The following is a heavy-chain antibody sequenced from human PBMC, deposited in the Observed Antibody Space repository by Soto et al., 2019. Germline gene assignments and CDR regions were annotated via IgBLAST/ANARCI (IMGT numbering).Heavy chain of an antibody. Sequence: SGQDSCKASGSTFSNYASNWVRQAPGQGLEWMGGIMPLFGRPNYSQKFQARVTFTAHKSTNTSYMELRRLRSHDTAVYYCARRWETVGSTTPFADWAQGTLVTVSS. CDR3: ARRWETVGSTTPFAD. CDR2: IMPLFGRP. V-gene: IGHV1-69*06. J-gene: IGHJ4*02. D-gene: IGHD1-26*01. CDR1: GSTFSNYA.